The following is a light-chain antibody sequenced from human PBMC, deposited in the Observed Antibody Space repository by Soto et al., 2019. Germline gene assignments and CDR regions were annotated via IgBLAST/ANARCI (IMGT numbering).Light chain of an antibody. CDR3: QQRSDWPVT. V-gene: IGKV3-11*01. CDR1: QSISKY. Sequence: EIVLTQSPATLSLSPGEGATLSCRASQSISKYLVWYQQKPGQAPRVLIYDTSNRATGIPARFSGTGSGTDFTLTISSLEPEDFAVYSCQQRSDWPVTFGPGTKVDIK. CDR2: DTS. J-gene: IGKJ3*01.